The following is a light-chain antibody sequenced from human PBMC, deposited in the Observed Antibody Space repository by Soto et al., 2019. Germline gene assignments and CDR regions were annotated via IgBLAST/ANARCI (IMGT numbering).Light chain of an antibody. CDR3: QQYYDAPQN. CDR2: WAS. CDR1: QSVLYSSNNKNY. V-gene: IGKV4-1*01. J-gene: IGKJ1*01. Sequence: DIVMTQSPDSLAVSLGERATINCKSSQSVLYSSNNKNYLAWYQQKPGQPPKLLIYWASTRESGVPDRFSGSGSRSDLSLTISSLQAEDVAVYYCQQYYDAPQNFGQGTKVEIK.